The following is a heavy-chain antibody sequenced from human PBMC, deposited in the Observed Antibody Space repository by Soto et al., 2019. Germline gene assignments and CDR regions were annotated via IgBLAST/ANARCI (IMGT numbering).Heavy chain of an antibody. CDR3: ARCPHGGTGSYFDR. D-gene: IGHD4-17*01. CDR2: INHSGST. CDR1: GGSFSGYY. Sequence: SETLSLTCASYGGSFSGYYWSWIRQPPGKGLEWIGEINHSGSTNYNPSLKRRVTISVDMSKNQFSLRLSSVTAVDTAVYYCARCPHGGTGSYFDRWGQGTLVTVSS. V-gene: IGHV4-34*01. J-gene: IGHJ4*02.